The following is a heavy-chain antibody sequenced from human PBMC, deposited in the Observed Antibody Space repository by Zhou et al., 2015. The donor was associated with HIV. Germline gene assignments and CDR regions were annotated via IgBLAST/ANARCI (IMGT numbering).Heavy chain of an antibody. CDR2: IIPIFGTA. V-gene: IGHV1-69*01. J-gene: IGHJ5*02. D-gene: IGHD3-3*01. CDR1: GGTFSSYA. CDR3: AREYIGLLAPGRRTPYNWFDP. Sequence: QVQLVQSGAEVKKPGSSVKVSCKASGGTFSSYAISWVRQAPGQGLEWMGGIIPIFGTANYAQKFQGRVTITADESTSTAYMELSSLRSEDTAVYYCAREYIGLLAPGRRTPYNWFDPWGQGTLVTVSS.